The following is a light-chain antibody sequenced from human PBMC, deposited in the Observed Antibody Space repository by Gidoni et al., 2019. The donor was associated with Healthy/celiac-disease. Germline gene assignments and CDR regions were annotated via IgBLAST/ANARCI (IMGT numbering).Light chain of an antibody. CDR2: GAS. CDR3: QQYGSSPPFT. Sequence: EIVLTQSPGTLSWSPGERATLTCRASQSFSSSYLAWYQQKPGQAPTLLIYGASSRATGIPDRFSGSGSGTDFTLTIIRLEPEDVAVYYCQQYGSSPPFTFGPGTKVDIK. V-gene: IGKV3-20*01. CDR1: QSFSSSY. J-gene: IGKJ3*01.